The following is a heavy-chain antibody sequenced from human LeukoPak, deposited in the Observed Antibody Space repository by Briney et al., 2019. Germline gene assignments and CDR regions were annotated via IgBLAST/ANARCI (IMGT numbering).Heavy chain of an antibody. J-gene: IGHJ5*02. Sequence: ASVKVSCKASGGTFSSYAINWVRQAPGQGLEWMGGIIPIFGTSNYAQKFQGRVTITADESTSTAYMELSSLRSEDTAVYYCARDRRQQLENWFDPWGQGTLVTVSS. CDR1: GGTFSSYA. CDR3: ARDRRQQLENWFDP. V-gene: IGHV1-69*13. D-gene: IGHD6-13*01. CDR2: IIPIFGTS.